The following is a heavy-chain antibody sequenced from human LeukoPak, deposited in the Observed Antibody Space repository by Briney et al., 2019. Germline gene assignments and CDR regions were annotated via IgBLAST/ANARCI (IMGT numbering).Heavy chain of an antibody. CDR1: GYTFTCYY. V-gene: IGHV1-2*02. J-gene: IGHJ3*02. CDR3: AREGYYYGSGSSYRSGAFDI. Sequence: GASVKVSCKSSGYTFTCYYMHWVRQAPGQGLEWMGFINPNSGGTNYAQEFQGRVTMTRDTSISTAYMELSRLRSDDTAVYYCAREGYYYGSGSSYRSGAFDIWGQGKMVTVSS. D-gene: IGHD3-10*01. CDR2: INPNSGGT.